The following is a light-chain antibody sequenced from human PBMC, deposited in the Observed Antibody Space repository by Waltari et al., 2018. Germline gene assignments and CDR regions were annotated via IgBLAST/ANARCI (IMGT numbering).Light chain of an antibody. CDR2: QGT. CDR3: CSYAGDNTWI. J-gene: IGLJ2*01. Sequence: SALAQAASVPGSPELSITISCNGTSSNIGRYNLFSWYQHHPGKAPKLIIYQGTQRLSGLSNRFSGSTSGNTASLTVTELQSEDEADYYCCSYAGDNTWIFGGGTRLSVL. V-gene: IGLV2-23*01. CDR1: SSNIGRYNL.